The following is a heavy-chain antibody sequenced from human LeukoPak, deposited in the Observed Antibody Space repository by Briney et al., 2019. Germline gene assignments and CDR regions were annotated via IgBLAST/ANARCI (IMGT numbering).Heavy chain of an antibody. D-gene: IGHD1-14*01. V-gene: IGHV3-30*03. J-gene: IGHJ4*02. Sequence: QSGRSLRLSCAASGFTFSSYGMHWVRQAPGKGLEWVAVISYDGSNKYYADSVKGRFTISRDNAKNSLYLQMNSLRAEDTAVYYCARGPRTNFDYWGQGTLVTVSS. CDR1: GFTFSSYG. CDR3: ARGPRTNFDY. CDR2: ISYDGSNK.